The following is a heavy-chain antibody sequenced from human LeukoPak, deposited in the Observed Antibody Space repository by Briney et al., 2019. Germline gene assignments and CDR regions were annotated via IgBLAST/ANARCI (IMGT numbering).Heavy chain of an antibody. CDR3: ARDQAAYYDFWSGGKGYFDY. V-gene: IGHV1-24*01. CDR1: GYTLTELS. Sequence: ASVKVSCKVSGYTLTELSMHWVRQAPGKGLEWMGGFDPEDGETIYAQKFQGRVTMTEDTSTDTAYMELSSLRSEDTAVYYCARDQAAYYDFWSGGKGYFDYWGQGTLVTVSS. CDR2: FDPEDGET. J-gene: IGHJ4*02. D-gene: IGHD3-3*01.